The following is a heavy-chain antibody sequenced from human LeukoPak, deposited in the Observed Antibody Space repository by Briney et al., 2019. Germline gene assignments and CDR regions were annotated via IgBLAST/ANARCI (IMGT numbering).Heavy chain of an antibody. Sequence: GGSLRLSCAASGFTFSSYGMHWVRQAPGKGLEWVAVISYDGSNKYYADSVKGRFTISRDNSKNTLYLQMNSLRAEDTAVYYCAKSLSGAYYFDCWGQGTLVTVSS. CDR1: GFTFSSYG. D-gene: IGHD1-26*01. CDR2: ISYDGSNK. J-gene: IGHJ4*02. V-gene: IGHV3-30*18. CDR3: AKSLSGAYYFDC.